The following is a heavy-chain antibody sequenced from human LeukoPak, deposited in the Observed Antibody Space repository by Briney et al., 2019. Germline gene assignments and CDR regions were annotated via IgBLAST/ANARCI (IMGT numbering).Heavy chain of an antibody. J-gene: IGHJ4*02. V-gene: IGHV3-74*01. CDR3: AKGGSYPIDY. CDR1: GFTFSNYW. Sequence: GGSPRLSCAASGFTFSNYWMHWVRQAPGKGLVWVSRLNSDGSSTGYADSVKGRFTISRDNAKNTLYLQMNSLRAEDTAVYYCAKGGSYPIDYWGQGALVTVSS. CDR2: LNSDGSST. D-gene: IGHD1-26*01.